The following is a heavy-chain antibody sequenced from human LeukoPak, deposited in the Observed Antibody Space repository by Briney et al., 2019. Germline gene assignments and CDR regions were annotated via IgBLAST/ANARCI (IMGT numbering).Heavy chain of an antibody. D-gene: IGHD3-10*01. Sequence: SETLSLTCTVSGGSINSFYWSWLRQPPGKELDWIAYINYNENIHYNPSLKSRVTISVDMSKNQFSLKLSSVTAADTAVYYCARRLGRKFGERFYYYHYMDVWGKGTTVTISS. V-gene: IGHV4-59*12. CDR1: GGSINSFY. CDR3: ARRLGRKFGERFYYYHYMDV. J-gene: IGHJ6*03. CDR2: INYNENI.